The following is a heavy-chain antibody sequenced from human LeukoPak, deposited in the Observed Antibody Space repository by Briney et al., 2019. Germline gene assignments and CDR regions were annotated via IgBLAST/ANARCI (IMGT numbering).Heavy chain of an antibody. V-gene: IGHV4-34*01. J-gene: IGHJ4*02. CDR3: ARVGYDSSGYPLGY. CDR1: GGSFSGYY. Sequence: SETLSLTCAVYGGSFSGYYWSWIRQPPGKGLEWIGEINHSGSTNYNPSLKSRVTISVDTSKNQFSLKLSSVTAEDTAVYYCARVGYDSSGYPLGYWGQGTLVTVSS. CDR2: INHSGST. D-gene: IGHD3-22*01.